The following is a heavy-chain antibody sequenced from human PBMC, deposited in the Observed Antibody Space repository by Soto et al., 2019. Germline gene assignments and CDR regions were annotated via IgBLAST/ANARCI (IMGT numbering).Heavy chain of an antibody. CDR3: ARASSSSSAADY. D-gene: IGHD6-6*01. Sequence: QVQLQESGPGLVKPSQTLSLTCSVSGESISSCGYYWSWIRHHPGKVLEWIGYIYDSDSAYYNPSLKRRVTLSMDTSNNHFAMRLSSVTAADTAVYYWARASSSSSAADYWGQGPIATLSS. CDR1: GESISSCGYY. CDR2: IYDSDSA. V-gene: IGHV4-31*03. J-gene: IGHJ4*02.